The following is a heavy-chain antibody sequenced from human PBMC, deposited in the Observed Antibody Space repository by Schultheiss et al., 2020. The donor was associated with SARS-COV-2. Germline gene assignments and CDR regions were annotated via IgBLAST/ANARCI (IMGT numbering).Heavy chain of an antibody. CDR3: ARGSGYDHYYGMDV. V-gene: IGHV4-38-2*01. CDR1: GYSISSGYY. J-gene: IGHJ6*02. D-gene: IGHD2-15*01. CDR2: INHSGST. Sequence: SETLSLTCAVSGYSISSGYYWGWIRQPPGKGLEWIGEINHSGSTNYNPSLKSRVTISVDTSKNQFSLKLSSVTAADTAVYYCARGSGYDHYYGMDVWGQGTTVTVSS.